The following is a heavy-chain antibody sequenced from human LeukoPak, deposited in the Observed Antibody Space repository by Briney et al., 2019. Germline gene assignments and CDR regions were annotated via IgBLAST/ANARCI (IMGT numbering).Heavy chain of an antibody. J-gene: IGHJ5*02. V-gene: IGHV3-53*01. CDR2: IYSGGST. CDR1: GFTVSSNY. D-gene: IGHD6-6*01. CDR3: ARALGLLSIAARPGWFDP. Sequence: PGGSLRLSCAASGFTVSSNYMSWVRQAPGKGLEWVSVIYSGGSTYYADSVKGRFTISRDNSKNTLYLQMNSLRAEDTAVYYCARALGLLSIAARPGWFDPWGQGTLVTVSS.